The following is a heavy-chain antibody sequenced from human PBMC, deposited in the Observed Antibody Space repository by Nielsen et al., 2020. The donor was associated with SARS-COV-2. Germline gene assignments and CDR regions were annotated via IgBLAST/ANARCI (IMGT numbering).Heavy chain of an antibody. D-gene: IGHD3-22*01. CDR3: AKDISHYDSSGRDY. V-gene: IGHV3-7*05. CDR2: IKQDGSEK. CDR1: GFSFSSYW. J-gene: IGHJ4*02. Sequence: GESLKISCAASGFSFSSYWMSWVRQAPGKGLEWVANIKQDGSEKYYVDSVKGRFTISRDNAKNSLYLQMNSLRAEDTALYYCAKDISHYDSSGRDYWGQGTLVTVSS.